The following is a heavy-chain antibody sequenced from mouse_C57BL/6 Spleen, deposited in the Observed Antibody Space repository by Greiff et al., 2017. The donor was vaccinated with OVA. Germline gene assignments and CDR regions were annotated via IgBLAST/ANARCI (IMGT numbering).Heavy chain of an antibody. CDR1: GFTFSDYG. CDR3: ASNYGYDGAWFAC. V-gene: IGHV5-17*01. J-gene: IGHJ3*01. Sequence: EVMLVESGGGLVKPGGSLKLSCAASGFTFSDYGMHWVRQAPEKGLEWVAYISSGSSTIYYADKVKGRFTISRDDAKNTLFLQMTSLRSEDTAMYYCASNYGYDGAWFACWGQGTLVTVSA. D-gene: IGHD2-2*01. CDR2: ISSGSSTI.